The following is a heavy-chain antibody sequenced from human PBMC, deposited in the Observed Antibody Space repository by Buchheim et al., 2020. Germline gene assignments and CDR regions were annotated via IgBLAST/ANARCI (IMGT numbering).Heavy chain of an antibody. J-gene: IGHJ5*02. D-gene: IGHD6-25*01. V-gene: IGHV4-34*01. Sequence: QVQLQQWGAGLLKPSETLSLTCAVYGGSFSGYYWSWIRQPPGKGLEWIGEINHSGSTNYNPSLKSRVTISVDTSKNKFSLKLSSVTAADTAVYYCARGQSAAGRFCWFDPWGQGTL. CDR1: GGSFSGYY. CDR3: ARGQSAAGRFCWFDP. CDR2: INHSGST.